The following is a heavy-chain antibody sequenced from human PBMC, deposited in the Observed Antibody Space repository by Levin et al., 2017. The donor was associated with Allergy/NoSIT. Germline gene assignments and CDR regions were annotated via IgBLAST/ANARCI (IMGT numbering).Heavy chain of an antibody. CDR2: ISSSSSYI. CDR1: GFTFSSYG. Sequence: GGSLRLSCAASGFTFSSYGMHWVRQAPGKGLEWVSSISSSSSYIYYADSVKGRFTISRDNAKNSLYLQMNSLRAEDTAVYYCARDGGFRELSPSAFDIWGQGTMVTVSS. V-gene: IGHV3-21*01. J-gene: IGHJ3*02. CDR3: ARDGGFRELSPSAFDI. D-gene: IGHD3-10*01.